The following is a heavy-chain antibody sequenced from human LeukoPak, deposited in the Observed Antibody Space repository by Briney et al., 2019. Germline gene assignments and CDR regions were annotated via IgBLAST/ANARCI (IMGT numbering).Heavy chain of an antibody. Sequence: GGSLRRSCAASGFTVSSNYMSWVRQAPGKGLEWVSVIYSGGSTYYADSVKGRFTISRDNSKNTLYLQMNSLRAEDTAVYYCARELVNWFDPWGQGTLVTVSS. CDR2: IYSGGST. D-gene: IGHD1-7*01. CDR1: GFTVSSNY. J-gene: IGHJ5*02. CDR3: ARELVNWFDP. V-gene: IGHV3-66*02.